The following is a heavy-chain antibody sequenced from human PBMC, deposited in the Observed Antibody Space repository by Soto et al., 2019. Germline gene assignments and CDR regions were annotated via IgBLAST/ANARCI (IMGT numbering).Heavy chain of an antibody. CDR3: AKPLRFLQWFGSY. Sequence: GGSLRLSCEASGFTFSSYAMTWVRQAPGKGLEWVSVISGSGSSTYYADSVKGRFTISRDNSKNTLYLQMSSLRAEDTAVYYCAKPLRFLQWFGSYWGQGTLVTVSS. CDR1: GFTFSSYA. CDR2: ISGSGSST. V-gene: IGHV3-23*01. J-gene: IGHJ4*02. D-gene: IGHD3-3*01.